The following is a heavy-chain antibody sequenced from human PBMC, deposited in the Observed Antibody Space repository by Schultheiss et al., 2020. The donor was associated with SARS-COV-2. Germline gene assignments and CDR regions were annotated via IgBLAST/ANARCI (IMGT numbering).Heavy chain of an antibody. D-gene: IGHD3-22*01. CDR3: ARGPYDSSGYYYSDELLDY. Sequence: GGSLRLSCAASGFTFSSYAMSWVRQAPGKGLEWVSYISSSGSTIYYADSVKGRFTISRDNDKNTLYLQMNSLRAEDTAVYYCARGPYDSSGYYYSDELLDYWGQGTLVTVSS. CDR1: GFTFSSYA. J-gene: IGHJ4*02. CDR2: ISSSGSTI. V-gene: IGHV3-48*01.